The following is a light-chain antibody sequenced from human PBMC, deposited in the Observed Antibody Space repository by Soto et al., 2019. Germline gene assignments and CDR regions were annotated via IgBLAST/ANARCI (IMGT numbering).Light chain of an antibody. J-gene: IGKJ1*01. CDR2: KAS. CDR3: QQYNSYWT. Sequence: DIQMTQSTSTLSASVGDRVTITCRASQSIRSWLAWYQQKPGKAPKLLIYKASNLDSGVPSRFHGSVSGTEFTHTASRLQPDDFATYYGQQYNSYWTFGQGTKVEL. CDR1: QSIRSW. V-gene: IGKV1-5*03.